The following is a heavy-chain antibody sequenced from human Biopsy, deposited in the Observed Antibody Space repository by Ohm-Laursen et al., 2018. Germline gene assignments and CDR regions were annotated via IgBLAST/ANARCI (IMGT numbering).Heavy chain of an antibody. V-gene: IGHV4-59*01. J-gene: IGHJ5*02. D-gene: IGHD5-24*01. CDR3: ARGGFGLDGYNSP. CDR1: GGPLNSYY. CDR2: IYYSGIA. Sequence: GTLSLTCTVSGGPLNSYYWSWIRQPPGKGLEWIGYIYYSGIAANYNPSLKGRVTISVDTSKHQFSLRLTSATAADTAVYYCARGGFGLDGYNSPWGRGTLVIVSP.